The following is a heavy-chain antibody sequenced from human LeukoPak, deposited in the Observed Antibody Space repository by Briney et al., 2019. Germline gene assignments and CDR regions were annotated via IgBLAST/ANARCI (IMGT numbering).Heavy chain of an antibody. CDR1: GFTFSSYS. CDR3: AKDWVGATNLIGY. Sequence: PGGSLRLSCAASGFTFSSYSMNWVRQAPGKGLEWVSSISSSSSYIYYADSVKGRFTISRDNSKNTLYLQMNSLRAEDTAVYFCAKDWVGATNLIGYWGQGTLVTVSS. CDR2: ISSSSSYI. V-gene: IGHV3-21*04. D-gene: IGHD1-26*01. J-gene: IGHJ4*02.